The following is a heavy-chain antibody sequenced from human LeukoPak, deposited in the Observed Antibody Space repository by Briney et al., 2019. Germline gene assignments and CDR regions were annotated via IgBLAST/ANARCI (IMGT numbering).Heavy chain of an antibody. V-gene: IGHV1-8*01. D-gene: IGHD4-17*01. CDR3: AFNGGDSDYGDYANAFDI. CDR1: GYTFTNYD. J-gene: IGHJ3*02. CDR2: MNTETGDT. Sequence: ASVKVSCKASGYTFTNYDINWVRQATGQGPEWMGWMNTETGDTGYAQKFQGRVTMTRDTSMITAYMELTSLRSEDTAVYYCAFNGGDSDYGDYANAFDIWGQGTMVTVSS.